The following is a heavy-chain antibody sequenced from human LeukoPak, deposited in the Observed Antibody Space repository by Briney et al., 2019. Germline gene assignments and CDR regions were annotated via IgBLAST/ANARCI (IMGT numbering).Heavy chain of an antibody. D-gene: IGHD3-22*01. CDR2: IYTSGST. CDR3: ARANDGYGYYGSSGYYDYFDY. J-gene: IGHJ4*02. CDR1: GGSISSYY. Sequence: SETLSLTCTVSGGSISSYYWSWIRQPAGKGLEWIGRIYTSGSTNYNPSLKSRVTMSVDTSKNQFSLKLSSVTAADTAVYYCARANDGYGYYGSSGYYDYFDYWGQGTLVTVSS. V-gene: IGHV4-4*07.